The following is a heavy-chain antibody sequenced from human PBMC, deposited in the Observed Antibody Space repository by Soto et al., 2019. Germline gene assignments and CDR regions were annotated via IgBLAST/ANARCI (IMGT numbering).Heavy chain of an antibody. Sequence: QVQLVQSGAEVKKPGASVKVSCKASGYTFTSYDINWVRQATGQGLEYLGWMNPNSGNTAYVQKFRGRVTLTWYTSITAAYMELSSLRSEDTAVYFCARGIKYGAYSRWFDPWGQGTLVTVSS. J-gene: IGHJ5*02. D-gene: IGHD4-17*01. CDR3: ARGIKYGAYSRWFDP. V-gene: IGHV1-8*01. CDR2: MNPNSGNT. CDR1: GYTFTSYD.